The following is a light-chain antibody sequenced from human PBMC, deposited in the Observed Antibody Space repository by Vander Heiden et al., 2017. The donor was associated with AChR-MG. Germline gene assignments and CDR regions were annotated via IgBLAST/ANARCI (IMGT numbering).Light chain of an antibody. J-gene: IGKJ1*01. CDR1: QSVSSNY. V-gene: IGKV3-20*01. CDR3: HQYGSSPRT. CDR2: GAS. Sequence: IVLTQSPGTLSLSPGERATLSCRASQSVSSNYLAWYQQKPGQAPRLLIYGASSRATGIPDRFGGSGSGTDFTLTINRLEPEDFAVYYCHQYGSSPRTFGQGTKVEIK.